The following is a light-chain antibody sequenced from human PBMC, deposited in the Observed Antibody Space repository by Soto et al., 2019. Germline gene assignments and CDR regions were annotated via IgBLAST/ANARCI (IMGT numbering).Light chain of an antibody. V-gene: IGKV3-11*01. J-gene: IGKJ1*01. Sequence: EIVLTQSPATLSLSPGDRATLSCRASQSVSSYLAWYQQKPGQAPRLLIYDASNRATGIPARFSGSGSGTDFTLTITTLEPEDFAVYYCQHYRHVPWTFGQGTKVEVK. CDR1: QSVSSY. CDR2: DAS. CDR3: QHYRHVPWT.